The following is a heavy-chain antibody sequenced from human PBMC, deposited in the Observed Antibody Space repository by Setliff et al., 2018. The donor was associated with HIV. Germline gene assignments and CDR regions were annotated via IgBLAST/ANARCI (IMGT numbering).Heavy chain of an antibody. D-gene: IGHD4-17*01. V-gene: IGHV1-2*02. CDR3: ATDDYGGDSFDN. CDR2: IKPDTGGQ. Sequence: ASVKVSCKVSGYTLPELSIHWVRQAPGQGLEWMGWIKPDTGGQNYAQKFQGRVTMTRDTSITTAYMELSRLGSDDTAVYYCATDDYGGDSFDNWGQGTLVTVSS. J-gene: IGHJ4*02. CDR1: GYTLPELS.